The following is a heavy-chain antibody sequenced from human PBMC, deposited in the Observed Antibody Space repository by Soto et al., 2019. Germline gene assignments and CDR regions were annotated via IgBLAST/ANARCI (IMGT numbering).Heavy chain of an antibody. CDR3: ARDGGGFGAVQRRYGMDV. CDR2: ISYDGSNK. D-gene: IGHD3-10*01. J-gene: IGHJ6*02. CDR1: GFTFSSYA. V-gene: IGHV3-30-3*01. Sequence: SLRLSCAASGFTFSSYAMHWVRQAPGKGLEWVAAISYDGSNKYYADSVKGRFTISRDNSKNTLYLQMNSLRAEDTAVYYCARDGGGFGAVQRRYGMDVWGQGTTVTVSS.